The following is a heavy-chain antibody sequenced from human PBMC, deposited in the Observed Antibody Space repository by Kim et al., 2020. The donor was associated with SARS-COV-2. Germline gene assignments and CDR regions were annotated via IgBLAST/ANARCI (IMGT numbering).Heavy chain of an antibody. CDR2: INHSGST. CDR1: GGSFSGYY. J-gene: IGHJ5*02. CDR3: ARVPRFITGFDP. V-gene: IGHV4-34*01. D-gene: IGHD3-22*01. Sequence: SETLSLTCAVYGGSFSGYYWSWIRRPPGKGLEWIGEINHSGSTNYNPSLKSRVTISVDTSKNQFSLKLSSVTAADTAVYYCARVPRFITGFDPWGQGTLVTVSS.